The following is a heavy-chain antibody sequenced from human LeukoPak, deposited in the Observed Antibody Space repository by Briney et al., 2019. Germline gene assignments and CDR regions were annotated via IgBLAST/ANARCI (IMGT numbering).Heavy chain of an antibody. Sequence: ASVKVSRKASGYTFTGYYMHWVRQAPGQGLEWMGWINPNSGGTNYAQKFQGRVTMTRDTSISTAYMELSRLRSDDTAVYYCARGVYSSSSFYYYGMDVWGQGTTVTVSS. CDR2: INPNSGGT. D-gene: IGHD6-6*01. CDR1: GYTFTGYY. V-gene: IGHV1-2*02. J-gene: IGHJ6*02. CDR3: ARGVYSSSSFYYYGMDV.